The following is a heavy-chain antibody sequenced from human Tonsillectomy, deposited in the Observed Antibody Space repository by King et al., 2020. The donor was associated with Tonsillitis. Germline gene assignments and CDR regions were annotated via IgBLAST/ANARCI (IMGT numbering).Heavy chain of an antibody. D-gene: IGHD1-1*01. CDR2: ISYDGSNK. CDR3: ARKLSYYYGMDV. CDR1: GFTFSSYA. J-gene: IGHJ6*02. Sequence: VQLVESGGGVVQPGRSLRLSCAASGFTFSSYAMHWVRQAPGKGLEWVAVISYDGSNKYYADSVKGRFHISRDNSKNTLYLQMNSLRAEDTAVYYCARKLSYYYGMDVWGQGTTVTVSS. V-gene: IGHV3-30*04.